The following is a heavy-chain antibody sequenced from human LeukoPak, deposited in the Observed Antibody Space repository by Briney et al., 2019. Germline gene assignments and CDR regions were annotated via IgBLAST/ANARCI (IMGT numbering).Heavy chain of an antibody. J-gene: IGHJ4*02. V-gene: IGHV3-23*01. D-gene: IGHD6-6*01. CDR2: IGGSGGST. Sequence: GGSLRLSCAASGFTFSSYAMSWVRQAPGKGLEWVSAIGGSGGSTYYADSVKGRFTISRDNSKNTLYLQMNSLRAEDTAVYYCAKSQQLAPGLFDYWGQGTLVTVSS. CDR1: GFTFSSYA. CDR3: AKSQQLAPGLFDY.